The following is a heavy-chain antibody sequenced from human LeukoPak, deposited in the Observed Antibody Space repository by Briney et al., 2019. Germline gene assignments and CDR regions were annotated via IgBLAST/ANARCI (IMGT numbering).Heavy chain of an antibody. Sequence: SETLSLTCAVYGGSFSGYYWSWIRQPPGKGLEWIGEINHSGSTNYNPSLKSRVTISVDTSKNQFSLKLSSVTAADTAVYYCARDLPIPRITIFGVVMMNYYYYYGMDVWGQGTTVTVSS. V-gene: IGHV4-34*01. D-gene: IGHD3-3*01. J-gene: IGHJ6*02. CDR3: ARDLPIPRITIFGVVMMNYYYYYGMDV. CDR2: INHSGST. CDR1: GGSFSGYY.